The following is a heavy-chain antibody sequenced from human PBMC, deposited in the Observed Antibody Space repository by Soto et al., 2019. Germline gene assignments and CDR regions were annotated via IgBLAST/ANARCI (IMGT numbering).Heavy chain of an antibody. D-gene: IGHD2-8*02. J-gene: IGHJ4*01. CDR3: AIGYCAGGPCPGDFDC. CDR2: INGGNGNT. V-gene: IGHV1-3*01. CDR1: GYTFADYS. Sequence: QVQLAQPGAEARKPGASVKVPCQTSGYTFADYSMHWVRQAPGQGLEWMGWINGGNGNTRYSQRFQGRVTITRDTSASTGFMELSSLRSEATAVYYCAIGYCAGGPCPGDFDCWGHGTLVTVSS.